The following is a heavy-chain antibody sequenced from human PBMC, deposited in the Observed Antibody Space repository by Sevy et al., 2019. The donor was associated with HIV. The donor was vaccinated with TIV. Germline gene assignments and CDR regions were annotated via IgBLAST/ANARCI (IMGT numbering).Heavy chain of an antibody. CDR3: ARESIAVAGIGYYFDS. J-gene: IGHJ4*02. V-gene: IGHV3-33*01. D-gene: IGHD6-19*01. CDR2: IWYDGSNK. CDR1: DSPTVDMA. Sequence: GGSLTPVQHLDSPTVDMACTGSARPLARGLEWVAVIWYDGSNKEYADSVKGRFTISRDNSKTTLYLQMNSLRAEDTAVYYCARESIAVAGIGYYFDSWGQGTLVTVSS.